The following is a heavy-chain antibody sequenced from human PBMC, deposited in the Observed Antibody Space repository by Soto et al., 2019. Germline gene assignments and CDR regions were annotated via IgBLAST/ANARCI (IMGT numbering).Heavy chain of an antibody. D-gene: IGHD6-13*01. CDR1: GFTFSSYS. J-gene: IGHJ4*02. CDR3: ASSSWETYYYFDY. V-gene: IGHV3-21*01. Sequence: PGGPLRLSCAASGFTFSSYSMNWVRQAPGKGLEWVSSISSSSSYIYYADSVKGRFTISRDNAKNSLYLQMNSLRAEDTAVYYCASSSWETYYYFDYWGQGTLVTVSS. CDR2: ISSSSSYI.